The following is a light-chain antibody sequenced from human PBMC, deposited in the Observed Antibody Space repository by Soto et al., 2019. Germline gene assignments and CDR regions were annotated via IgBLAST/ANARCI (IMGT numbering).Light chain of an antibody. V-gene: IGLV1-40*01. CDR2: GNS. CDR3: QSFGSSLSGYV. J-gene: IGLJ1*01. Sequence: QSLLTQPPSVSGAPGQRVTISCTGTYSNIGAGYDVHWYQQLPGTAPKLLIYGNSNRPSGVPDRFSGYKSGTSASPDITGLQDEDEADYYCQSFGSSLSGYVFGTGTKVTVL. CDR1: YSNIGAGYD.